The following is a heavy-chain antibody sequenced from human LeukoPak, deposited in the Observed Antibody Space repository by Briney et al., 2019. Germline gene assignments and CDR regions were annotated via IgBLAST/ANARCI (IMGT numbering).Heavy chain of an antibody. J-gene: IGHJ4*02. CDR1: GFTFSGYW. V-gene: IGHV3-74*01. CDR3: TRVGYIDEGIDY. CDR2: INNDGSYT. Sequence: GGSLRLSCAASGFTFSGYWMHWVRQAPGKGLVWVSRINNDGSYTSYADSVKGRFTISRDNAKNTLYVQMNSLRAEDTAIYYCTRVGYIDEGIDYWGQGTLVTVSS. D-gene: IGHD5-24*01.